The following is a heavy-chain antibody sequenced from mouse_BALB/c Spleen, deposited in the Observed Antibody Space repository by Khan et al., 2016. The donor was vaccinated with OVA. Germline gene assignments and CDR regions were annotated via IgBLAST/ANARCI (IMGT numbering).Heavy chain of an antibody. CDR2: MRHGGNF. CDR3: ASARRLFDY. D-gene: IGHD3-1*01. J-gene: IGHJ3*01. V-gene: IGHV3-6*02. Sequence: EVQLQESGPGLVKPSQSLSLTCSVAGYSITSGYYWKWIRQFPGNKLEWMGYMRHGGNFKSNPSLKNRISITRDTSKNTFFLKMNSVTNEASARYYCASARRLFDYWGQGTLVTVSA. CDR1: GYSITSGYY.